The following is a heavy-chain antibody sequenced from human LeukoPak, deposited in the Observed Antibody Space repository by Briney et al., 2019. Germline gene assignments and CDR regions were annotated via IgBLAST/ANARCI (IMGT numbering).Heavy chain of an antibody. D-gene: IGHD2-21*01. CDR1: GYTFTSYD. J-gene: IGHJ4*02. V-gene: IGHV1-8*03. CDR2: MNPNSGNT. Sequence: GASVKVSCKASGYTFTSYDINWVRQATGQGLEWMGWMNPNSGNTGYAQKFQGRVTITRNTYISTAYMELSSLRSEDTAVYYCARTSHCGGDCYMLFDYWGQGTLVTVSS. CDR3: ARTSHCGGDCYMLFDY.